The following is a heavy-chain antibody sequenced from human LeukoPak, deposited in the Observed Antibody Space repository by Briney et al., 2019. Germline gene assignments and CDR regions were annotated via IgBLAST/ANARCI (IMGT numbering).Heavy chain of an antibody. J-gene: IGHJ3*02. CDR1: GYTFTGYY. CDR3: ARDSDYGESAFDI. CDR2: INPNSGGT. Sequence: EASVKVSCKASGYTFTGYYMHWVRQAPGQGLEWMGWINPNSGGTNYAQKFQGRVTMTRDTSISTAYMELSRLRSDDTAVYYCARDSDYGESAFDIWGQGTMVTVSS. V-gene: IGHV1-2*02. D-gene: IGHD4-17*01.